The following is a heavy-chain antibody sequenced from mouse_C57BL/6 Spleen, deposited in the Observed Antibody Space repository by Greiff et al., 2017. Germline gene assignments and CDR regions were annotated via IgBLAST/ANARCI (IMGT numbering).Heavy chain of an antibody. V-gene: IGHV1-53*01. CDR3: AGSYDCVGGKWYCAV. Sequence: VQLQQPGTELVKPGASVKLSCKASGYTFPSYWMHWVKQRPGQGLVWIGNINPSNGGTNYNAKFKSKATLTVDNSSSTAYIQLSDHTYEGAAVYYCAGSYDCVGGKWYCAVWGTGTRVTVS. J-gene: IGHJ1*03. CDR2: INPSNGGT. D-gene: IGHD2-4*01. CDR1: GYTFPSYW.